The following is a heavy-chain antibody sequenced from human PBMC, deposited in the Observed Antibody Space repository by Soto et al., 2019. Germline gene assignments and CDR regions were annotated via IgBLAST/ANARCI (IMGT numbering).Heavy chain of an antibody. CDR1: GFILSRYS. Sequence: PGGSLRLSCAASGFILSRYSVNWVRQAPGKGLEWLSFISSSGNTIYYADSVKGRFTVSRDKANNSVYLQMSSLRDEDTAVFYCARIDPYDLMDVWGRGTTVTVS. CDR3: ARIDPYDLMDV. D-gene: IGHD3-22*01. V-gene: IGHV3-48*02. J-gene: IGHJ6*02. CDR2: ISSSGNTI.